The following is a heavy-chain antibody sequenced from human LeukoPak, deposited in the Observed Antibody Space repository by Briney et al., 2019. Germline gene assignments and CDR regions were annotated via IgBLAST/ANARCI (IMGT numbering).Heavy chain of an antibody. Sequence: SGPTLVNPTQTLTLTCTFSGFSLSTSGVGVGWIRQPPGKALEWLALIYWDDDKRYSPSLKSRLTITKDTSKNQVVLTMTNMDPVDTATYYCAHRLDCSGGSCLDAFDILGQGTMVTVSS. D-gene: IGHD2-15*01. CDR3: AHRLDCSGGSCLDAFDI. CDR2: IYWDDDK. J-gene: IGHJ3*02. V-gene: IGHV2-5*02. CDR1: GFSLSTSGVG.